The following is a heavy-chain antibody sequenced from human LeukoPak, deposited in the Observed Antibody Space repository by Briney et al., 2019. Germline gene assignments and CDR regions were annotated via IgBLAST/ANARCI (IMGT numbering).Heavy chain of an antibody. CDR3: ARGLGSGWFRTPYYYYGMDV. D-gene: IGHD6-19*01. Sequence: ASVKVSCKASGYTFTSYGIIWVRQAPGQGLEWMGWISAYNDNANYAQSLQGRVTMTTDTSTSTAYMELRSLRSDDTAVYYCARGLGSGWFRTPYYYYGMDVWGQGTTVTVSS. CDR2: ISAYNDNA. V-gene: IGHV1-18*01. CDR1: GYTFTSYG. J-gene: IGHJ6*02.